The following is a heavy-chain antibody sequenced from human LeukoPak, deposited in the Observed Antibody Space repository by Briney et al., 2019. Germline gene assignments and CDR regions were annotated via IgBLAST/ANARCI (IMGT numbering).Heavy chain of an antibody. Sequence: SQTLSLTCTVSGGSISSGGYYWSWIRQHPGKGLEWIGYIYYSRSTYYNPSLKSRVAISVDTSKNQFSLKLSSVTAADTAVYYCARGLRGSDYFDYWGQGTLVTVSS. CDR1: GGSISSGGYY. V-gene: IGHV4-31*03. CDR3: ARGLRGSDYFDY. J-gene: IGHJ4*02. CDR2: IYYSRST. D-gene: IGHD3-16*01.